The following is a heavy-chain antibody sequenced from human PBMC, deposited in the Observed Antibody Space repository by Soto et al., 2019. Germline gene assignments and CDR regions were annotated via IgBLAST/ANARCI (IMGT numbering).Heavy chain of an antibody. D-gene: IGHD1-26*01. CDR1: GFTFSNAW. J-gene: IGHJ6*02. CDR3: PTDFSGSYYNYYGMDV. CDR2: IKSKTDGGTT. V-gene: IGHV3-15*01. Sequence: GGSLRLSCAASGFTFSNAWMSWVRQAPGKGLEWVGRIKSKTDGGTTDYAAPVKGRFTISRDDSKNTLYLQMNSLKTEDTAVYYCPTDFSGSYYNYYGMDVWGQGTTVTVSS.